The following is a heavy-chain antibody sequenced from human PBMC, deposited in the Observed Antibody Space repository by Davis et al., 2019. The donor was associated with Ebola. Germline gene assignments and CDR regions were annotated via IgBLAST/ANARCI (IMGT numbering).Heavy chain of an antibody. CDR1: GFTFSSYS. CDR2: ISYDGSNK. Sequence: GESLKISCAASGFTFSSYSMNWVRQAPGKGLEWVAVISYDGSNKYYADSVKGRFTISRDNSKNTLYLQMNSLRAEDTAVYYCAKFPSPVAGTDWFDPWGQGTLVTVSS. CDR3: AKFPSPVAGTDWFDP. D-gene: IGHD6-19*01. V-gene: IGHV3-30*18. J-gene: IGHJ5*02.